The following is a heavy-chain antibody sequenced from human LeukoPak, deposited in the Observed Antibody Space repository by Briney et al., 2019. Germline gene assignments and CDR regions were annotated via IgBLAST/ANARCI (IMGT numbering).Heavy chain of an antibody. D-gene: IGHD2-2*02. CDR1: GFTFSSYA. J-gene: IGHJ4*02. V-gene: IGHV3-23*01. CDR3: AKDLYQYCSSTSCYTMRDYYDSSGYGDD. Sequence: GGSLRLSCAASGFTFSSYAMSWVPQAPGKGLEWVSAISGSGGSTYYADSAKGRFTISRGNSKNTLYLQMNSLRAEDTAVYYCAKDLYQYCSSTSCYTMRDYYDSSGYGDDWGQGTLVTVSS. CDR2: ISGSGGST.